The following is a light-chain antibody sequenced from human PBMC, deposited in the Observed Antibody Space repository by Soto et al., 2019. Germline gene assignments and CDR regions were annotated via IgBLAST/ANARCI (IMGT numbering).Light chain of an antibody. J-gene: IGKJ2*01. CDR3: QQCDNYPYT. CDR2: KAS. CDR1: QSISSS. V-gene: IGKV1-5*03. Sequence: DIQMTQSPSTLSASVGERVTITCRDSQSISSSLAWYQQKPGKAPNLLIYKASSIQSGVPSRFSGSRSGTEFTLTISSLQPEDFATYYCQQCDNYPYTFGQGTKLEI.